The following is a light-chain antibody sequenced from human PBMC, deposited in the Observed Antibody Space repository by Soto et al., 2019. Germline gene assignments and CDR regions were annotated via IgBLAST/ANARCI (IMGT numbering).Light chain of an antibody. CDR3: QQYSTFWT. J-gene: IGKJ1*01. V-gene: IGKV1-5*03. CDR1: RSLTRW. Sequence: DLPMSQSPSTLSASVGDRVTITCRASRSLTRWLAWYQQKPGRAPKLLIYETSILQSGGPSRFSGSGSGTDFTLTISGVQPDDIATYYYQQYSTFWTFGQGTRVEVK. CDR2: ETS.